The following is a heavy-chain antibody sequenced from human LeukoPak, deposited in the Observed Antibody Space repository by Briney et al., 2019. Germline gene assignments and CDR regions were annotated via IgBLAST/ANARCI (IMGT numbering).Heavy chain of an antibody. J-gene: IGHJ3*02. CDR2: IRSKAYGGTT. CDR1: GFTFSSYS. CDR3: TRLTSRYSDAFDI. Sequence: GGSLRLSCAASGFTFSSYSMNWVRQAPGKGLEWVGFIRSKAYGGTTEYAASVKGRFTISRDDSKSIAYLQMNSLKTEDTAVYYCTRLTSRYSDAFDIWGQGTMVTVSS. D-gene: IGHD2-2*02. V-gene: IGHV3-49*04.